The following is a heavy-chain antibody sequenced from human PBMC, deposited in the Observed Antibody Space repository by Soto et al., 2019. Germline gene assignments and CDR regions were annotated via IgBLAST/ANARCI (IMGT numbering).Heavy chain of an antibody. CDR1: GFTFSRFV. CDR2: ITDSGYTS. D-gene: IGHD6-19*01. V-gene: IGHV3-23*01. J-gene: IGHJ4*02. CDR3: AQNGQWLATPPVA. Sequence: GSLTLSFSASGFTFSRFVMSWARQDPGKGLEWGADITDSGYTSKEADSVKGRFTISRDNSKSTLYLQMHSLRAEDTAIYSCAQNGQWLATPPVAWGQGSLVTVSS.